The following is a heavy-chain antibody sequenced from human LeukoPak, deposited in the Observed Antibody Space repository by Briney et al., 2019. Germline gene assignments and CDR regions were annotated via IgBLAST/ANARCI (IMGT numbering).Heavy chain of an antibody. CDR1: GFTFSNAW. CDR2: IKSKTDGGTT. D-gene: IGHD3-10*01. CDR3: TTDSALLWFGETPYYFDY. J-gene: IGHJ4*02. Sequence: GGSLRLSCAASGFTFSNAWMSWVRQAPGKGLEWVGRIKSKTDGGTTDYAAPVKGRFTISRDDSKNTLYLQMNSLKTEDTAVYYCTTDSALLWFGETPYYFDYWGQGTLVTVSS. V-gene: IGHV3-15*01.